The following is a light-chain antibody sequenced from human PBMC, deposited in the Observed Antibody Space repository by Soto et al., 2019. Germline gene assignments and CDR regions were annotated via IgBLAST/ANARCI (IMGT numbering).Light chain of an antibody. Sequence: EIVMTQSPATLSVSPGERATLSCRASQSVSSNLAWYQQKPGQAPRLLIYATSTRVTGIPARFSGSGSGTEFTLTISSLQSEDFAVYYCQQYSNWPPDTFGQGTKLEIK. CDR2: ATS. V-gene: IGKV3-15*01. CDR3: QQYSNWPPDT. CDR1: QSVSSN. J-gene: IGKJ2*01.